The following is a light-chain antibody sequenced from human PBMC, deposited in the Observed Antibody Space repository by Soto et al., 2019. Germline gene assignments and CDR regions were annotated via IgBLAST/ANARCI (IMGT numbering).Light chain of an antibody. V-gene: IGLV2-14*01. CDR2: DVS. J-gene: IGLJ1*01. CDR1: SSDVGGYNY. CDR3: YSYTTSSTYV. Sequence: QPALTQPASVSGSPGQSITISCSGTSSDVGGYNYVSWYQQHPGKAPQVMIYDVSNRPSGVSNRFSGSKSGNTASLTISGLQAEDEADYYCYSYTTSSTYVFGTGTKVTVL.